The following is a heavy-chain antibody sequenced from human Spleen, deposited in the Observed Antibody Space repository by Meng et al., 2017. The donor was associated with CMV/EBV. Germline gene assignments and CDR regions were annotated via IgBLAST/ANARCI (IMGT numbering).Heavy chain of an antibody. J-gene: IGHJ5*02. Sequence: SETLSLTCAVYGGSFSGYYWSWTRQPPGKGLEWIGEINHSGNSNSNPSLQSRLTLSLDTSKNHLSLTMTSVTAEDTAIYYCARVREHTSLGNYWFDPWGQGTLVTVSS. V-gene: IGHV4-34*01. CDR1: GGSFSGYY. D-gene: IGHD5-18*01. CDR2: INHSGNS. CDR3: ARVREHTSLGNYWFDP.